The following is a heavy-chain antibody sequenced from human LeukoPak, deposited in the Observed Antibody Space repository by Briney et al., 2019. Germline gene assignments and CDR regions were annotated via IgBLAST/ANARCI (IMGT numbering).Heavy chain of an antibody. CDR1: GFTFSSYA. Sequence: PGGSLRLSCAASGFTFSSYAMSWVRQAPGKGLEWVSAISGSGGSTYYADSVRGRFTISRDNSKNTLYLQMNGLRAEDTAVYYCAKDPSRLPYFDYWGQGTLVTVSS. J-gene: IGHJ4*02. CDR2: ISGSGGST. V-gene: IGHV3-23*01. CDR3: AKDPSRLPYFDY.